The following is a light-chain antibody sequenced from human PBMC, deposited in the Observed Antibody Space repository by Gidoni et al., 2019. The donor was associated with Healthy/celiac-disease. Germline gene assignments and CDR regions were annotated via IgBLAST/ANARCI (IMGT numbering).Light chain of an antibody. CDR2: GAT. CDR1: QSVSSSY. J-gene: IGKJ5*01. Sequence: EIVFTQSPGTLSLSPGARATLSCRASQSVSSSYLARYQQKPGQAPRLLIYGATSRATGIPDRFRGSGSGTDFTLTINRLEPEDFAVDYCQQYGSSLITFGQXTRLEIK. V-gene: IGKV3-20*01. CDR3: QQYGSSLIT.